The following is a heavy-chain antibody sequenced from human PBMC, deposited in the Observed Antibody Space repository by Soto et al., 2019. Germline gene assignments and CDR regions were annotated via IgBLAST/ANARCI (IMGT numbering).Heavy chain of an antibody. Sequence: TLSLTCAVYGGSFSGYYWSWIRQPPGKGLEWIGEINHNGSTNYNPSLKSRVTISVDTSKNQFSLKLSSVTAADTAVYYCARGEELRYYYYGMDVWGQGTTVTVSS. D-gene: IGHD1-26*01. J-gene: IGHJ6*02. V-gene: IGHV4-34*01. CDR2: INHNGST. CDR1: GGSFSGYY. CDR3: ARGEELRYYYYGMDV.